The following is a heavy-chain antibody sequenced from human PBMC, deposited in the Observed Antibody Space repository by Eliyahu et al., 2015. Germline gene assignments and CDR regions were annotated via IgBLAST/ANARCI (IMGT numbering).Heavy chain of an antibody. V-gene: IGHV1-69*01. Sequence: EVKKPGSSVKVSCKASGXTFSSYAISWVRQAPGQGLEWMGGIIPIFGTANYAQKFQXRVTITADESTSTAYMELSSLRSEDTAVYYCARGVTMIVVVKSPTAYGMDVWGQGTTVTVSS. D-gene: IGHD3-22*01. CDR3: ARGVTMIVVVKSPTAYGMDV. CDR1: GXTFSSYA. CDR2: IIPIFGTA. J-gene: IGHJ6*02.